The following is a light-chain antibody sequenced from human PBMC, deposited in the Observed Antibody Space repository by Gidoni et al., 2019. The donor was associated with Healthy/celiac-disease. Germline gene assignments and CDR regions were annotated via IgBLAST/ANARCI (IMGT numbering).Light chain of an antibody. Sequence: DIQMSQSLSSLSASVGDRVTITCQASQDISNYLNWYQQKPGNAPKLLIYDASNLVTGVPSRFSGSGSGTDFTLTISRLQPEDIATYYCKQYDNLPALTFGSGTKVEIK. J-gene: IGKJ4*01. V-gene: IGKV1-33*01. CDR1: QDISNY. CDR3: KQYDNLPALT. CDR2: DAS.